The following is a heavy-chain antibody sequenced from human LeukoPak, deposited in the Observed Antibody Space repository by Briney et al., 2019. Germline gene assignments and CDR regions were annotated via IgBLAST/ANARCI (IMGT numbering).Heavy chain of an antibody. CDR1: GFTFGDYA. V-gene: IGHV3-49*04. Sequence: GGSLRLSCTASGFTFGDYAMSWVRQAPGKGLEWVGFIRSKAYGGTTEYAASVKGLFTISRDDSKSIAYLQMNSLNTEDTAVYYCTRQGFEYWGQGTLVTVSS. CDR3: TRQGFEY. J-gene: IGHJ4*02. CDR2: IRSKAYGGTT.